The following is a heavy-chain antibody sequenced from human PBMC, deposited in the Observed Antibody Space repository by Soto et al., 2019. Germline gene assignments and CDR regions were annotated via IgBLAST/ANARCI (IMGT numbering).Heavy chain of an antibody. Sequence: LRLSCAASGFTFSSYAMSWVRQAPGKGLEWVSAISGSGGSTYYADSVKGRFTISRDNSKNTLYLQMNSLRAEDTAVYYCAPSAHVLRYFDWLSPFDYWGQGTTVTVSS. J-gene: IGHJ4*02. V-gene: IGHV3-23*01. CDR3: APSAHVLRYFDWLSPFDY. D-gene: IGHD3-9*01. CDR2: ISGSGGST. CDR1: GFTFSSYA.